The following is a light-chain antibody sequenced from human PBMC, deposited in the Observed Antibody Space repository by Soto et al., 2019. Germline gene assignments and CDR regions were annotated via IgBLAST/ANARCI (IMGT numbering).Light chain of an antibody. J-gene: IGKJ1*01. CDR3: QHYNSYSEA. CDR2: GTA. CDR1: ESVSSHY. Sequence: EIVLTQSPGTLSLSPGERATLSCRASESVSSHYIGWYQQRPGRAPRLLIYGTASRAPDIPDRFSGDGAGADFTLTITRLEPEDFAVYYCQHYNSYSEAFGQGTKVELK. V-gene: IGKV3-20*01.